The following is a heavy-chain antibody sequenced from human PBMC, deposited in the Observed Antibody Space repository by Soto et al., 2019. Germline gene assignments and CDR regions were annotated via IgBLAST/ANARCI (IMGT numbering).Heavy chain of an antibody. D-gene: IGHD4-17*01. Sequence: VQLVQSGAEVKKPGASVKVSCKASGYTFTGYYMHWVRQAPGQGLEWMGWINPNSGGTNYAQKFQGWVTMTRDTSISTAYMELSRLRSDDTAVYYCARAIEDYGDQGNAFDIWGQGTMVTVSS. V-gene: IGHV1-2*04. CDR2: INPNSGGT. J-gene: IGHJ3*02. CDR1: GYTFTGYY. CDR3: ARAIEDYGDQGNAFDI.